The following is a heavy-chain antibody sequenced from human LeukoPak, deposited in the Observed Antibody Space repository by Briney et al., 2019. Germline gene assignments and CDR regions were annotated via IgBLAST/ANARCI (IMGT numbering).Heavy chain of an antibody. CDR1: GFTFSDHY. CDR3: VRDFGSGYYLDY. CDR2: IWYDGSKK. Sequence: LPGGSLRLSCAASGFTFSDHYMDWVRQAPGKGLEWVALIWYDGSKKYYADSVKGRFTISRDNSKNTLYLQMSSLRAEDTAVLYCVRDFGSGYYLDYWGQGTLVTVSS. J-gene: IGHJ4*02. D-gene: IGHD3-10*01. V-gene: IGHV3-33*08.